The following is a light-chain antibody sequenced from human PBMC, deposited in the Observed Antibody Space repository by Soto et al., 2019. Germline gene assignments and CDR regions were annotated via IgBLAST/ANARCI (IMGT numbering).Light chain of an antibody. J-gene: IGLJ2*01. Sequence: QSALTQPPSVSGSPGQSVTISCTGTSSDVGHYNLVSWYQQPPGTVPKLLIYEVSTRPSGVPDRFSGSKSGNTASLTISGLQAEDEADYYCSSYISSDTLVLGGGTKLTVL. CDR2: EVS. CDR1: SSDVGHYNL. CDR3: SSYISSDTLV. V-gene: IGLV2-18*02.